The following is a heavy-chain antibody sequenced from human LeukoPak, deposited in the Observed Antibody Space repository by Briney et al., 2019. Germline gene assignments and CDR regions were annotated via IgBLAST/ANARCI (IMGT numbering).Heavy chain of an antibody. J-gene: IGHJ6*03. D-gene: IGHD2-2*01. CDR2: IWYDGSNK. Sequence: GGSLRLSCAASGFTFSSYGMHWVRQAPGKGLEWVAVIWYDGSNKYYADSVKGRFTNSRDNSKNTLYLQMNSLRAEDTAVYYCAKDYCSSTSCYPLSYYYMDVWGKGTTVTVSS. V-gene: IGHV3-33*06. CDR3: AKDYCSSTSCYPLSYYYMDV. CDR1: GFTFSSYG.